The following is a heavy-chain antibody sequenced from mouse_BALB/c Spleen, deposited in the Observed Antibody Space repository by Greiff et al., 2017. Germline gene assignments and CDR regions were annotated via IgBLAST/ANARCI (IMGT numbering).Heavy chain of an antibody. CDR3: ARNYYYGDFDY. D-gene: IGHD1-1*01. CDR1: GFAFSSYD. CDR2: ISSGGGST. Sequence: EVQRVESGGGLVKPGGSLKLSCAASGFAFSSYDMSWVRQTPEKRLEWVAYISSGGGSTYYPDTVKGRFTISRDNAKNTLYLQMSSLKSEDTAMYYCARNYYYGDFDYWGQGTTLTVSS. V-gene: IGHV5-12-1*01. J-gene: IGHJ2*01.